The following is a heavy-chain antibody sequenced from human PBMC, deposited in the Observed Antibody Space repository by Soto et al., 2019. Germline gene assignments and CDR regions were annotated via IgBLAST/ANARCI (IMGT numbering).Heavy chain of an antibody. D-gene: IGHD2-15*01. CDR3: ARHTPAISISDH. CDR1: GGSISSGDYY. V-gene: IGHV4-39*01. J-gene: IGHJ4*02. Sequence: PSETLSLTCTVSGGSISSGDYYWSWIRQPPGKGLEWIGNIYYSGSTYYNPSLKSRVTISVDTSKNQFSLKLSSVTAADTAVYYCARHTPAISISDHWGQGTLVTVSS. CDR2: IYYSGST.